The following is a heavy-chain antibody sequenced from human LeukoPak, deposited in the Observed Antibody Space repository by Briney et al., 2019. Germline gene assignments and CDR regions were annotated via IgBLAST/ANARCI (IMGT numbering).Heavy chain of an antibody. CDR2: IYTSGST. CDR1: GGSISSGSYY. J-gene: IGHJ4*02. V-gene: IGHV4-61*02. CDR3: AMITFGGVIVL. Sequence: PSETLSLTCTVSGGSISSGSYYWSWIRQPAGTGLEWIGRIYTSGSTNYNPSLKSRVTISVDTSKNQFSLKLSSVTAADTAVYYCAMITFGGVIVLWGQGTLVTVSS. D-gene: IGHD3-16*02.